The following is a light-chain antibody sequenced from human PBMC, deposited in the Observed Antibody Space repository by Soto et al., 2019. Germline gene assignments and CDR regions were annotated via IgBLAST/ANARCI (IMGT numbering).Light chain of an antibody. CDR3: CSYAGSSTFV. CDR1: SSDVGSYNL. Sequence: QSALTQPASVSGSPGQSITISCTGTSSDVGSYNLVSWYQQHPGKAPDLIIYEVSKRPSGISNRFSGSKSGNTASLTISGLQAEDEADYYCCSYAGSSTFVFGAGTKLTVL. V-gene: IGLV2-23*02. CDR2: EVS. J-gene: IGLJ1*01.